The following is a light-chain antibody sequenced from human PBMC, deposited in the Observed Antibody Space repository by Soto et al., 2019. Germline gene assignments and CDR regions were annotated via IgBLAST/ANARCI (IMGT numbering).Light chain of an antibody. CDR1: QSISSY. V-gene: IGKV1-39*01. Sequence: EIQMSQSPSSLSASVGDRVTITCGASQSISSYLNWYQQKPGKAPKLLIYAASSLQSGVPSRFSCSGSGTEYTRKVCSLQTAADPTYRSHFPMSFPLTLRGGTKVDIK. J-gene: IGKJ4*01. CDR2: AAS. CDR3: HFPMSFPLT.